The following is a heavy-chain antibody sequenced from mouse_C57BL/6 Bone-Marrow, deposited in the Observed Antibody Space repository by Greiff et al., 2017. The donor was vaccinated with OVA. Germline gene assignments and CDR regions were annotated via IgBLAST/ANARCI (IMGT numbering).Heavy chain of an antibody. CDR3: VRHDVYWYFDV. J-gene: IGHJ1*03. CDR1: GFSFNNYA. D-gene: IGHD2-3*01. V-gene: IGHV10-1*01. CDR2: IRSKSNNYAT. Sequence: EVQLVESGGGLVQPKGSLKLSCAASGFSFNNYAMNWVRQAPGKGLEWVARIRSKSNNYATYYADSVKDRFTISRDDSESMLYLQMNNLKTEDTAMYYCVRHDVYWYFDVWGTGTTVTVSS.